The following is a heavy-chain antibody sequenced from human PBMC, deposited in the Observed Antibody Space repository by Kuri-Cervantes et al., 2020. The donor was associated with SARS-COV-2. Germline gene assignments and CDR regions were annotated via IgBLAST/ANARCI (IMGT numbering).Heavy chain of an antibody. V-gene: IGHV1-69*13. J-gene: IGHJ6*02. CDR1: GGTFSSYA. Sequence: SVKVSCKASGGTFSSYAISWVRQAPGQGLEWMGGIIPIFGTANYAQKFQGRVMITADDSTSTAYMELSSLRSEDTAVYYCARAGVAGYSSGWNPYYYYGMDVWGQGTTVTVSS. CDR3: ARAGVAGYSSGWNPYYYYGMDV. CDR2: IIPIFGTA. D-gene: IGHD6-19*01.